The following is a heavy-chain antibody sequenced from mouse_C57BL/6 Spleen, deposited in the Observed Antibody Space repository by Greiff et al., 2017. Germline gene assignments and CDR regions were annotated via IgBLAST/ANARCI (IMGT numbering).Heavy chain of an antibody. CDR3: ARRGKDYYDY. V-gene: IGHV1-55*01. J-gene: IGHJ2*01. CDR1: GYTFTSYW. D-gene: IGHD2-1*01. CDR2: IYPGSGST. Sequence: QVQLPQSGAELVKPGASVKMSCKASGYTFTSYWITWVKQRPGQGLEWIGDIYPGSGSTNYTEKFKSKATLAVDTSSSTAYMQLSSLTSEDSAVYYCARRGKDYYDYWGQGTTLTVAS.